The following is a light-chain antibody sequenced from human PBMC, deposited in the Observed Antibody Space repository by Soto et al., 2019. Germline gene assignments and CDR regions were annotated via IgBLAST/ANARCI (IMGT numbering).Light chain of an antibody. CDR1: SSDGGGYNY. Sequence: QSVLTQPPSASGSPGQSVTIAGTGTSSDGGGYNYVSWYQQYPGRAPKLMIYEVTKRPSGVPDRFSGSKSGNTASLTVSGLQAEDEADYYCSSYAASNNFYFVFGGGTKLTVL. V-gene: IGLV2-8*01. J-gene: IGLJ3*02. CDR2: EVT. CDR3: SSYAASNNFYFV.